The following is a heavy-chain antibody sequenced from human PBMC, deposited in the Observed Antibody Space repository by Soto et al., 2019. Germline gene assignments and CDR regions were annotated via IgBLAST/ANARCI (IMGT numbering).Heavy chain of an antibody. CDR2: IIGSCDNT. J-gene: IGHJ4*02. V-gene: IGHV3-23*01. D-gene: IGHD1-26*01. CDR1: GFTFSSYA. Sequence: EVQLLESGGGLVQPGGSLRLSCAASGFTFSSYAMRWVRQAPGKGLEWVSAIIGSCDNTYYADSVKGRFTISRDNSKNTLYLQMNSLRAEDTAVYYCARRGSGSYYDYWGQGTMVTVSS. CDR3: ARRGSGSYYDY.